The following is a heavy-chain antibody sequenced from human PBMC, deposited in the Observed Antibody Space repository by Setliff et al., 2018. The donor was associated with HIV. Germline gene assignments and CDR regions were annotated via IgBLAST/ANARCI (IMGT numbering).Heavy chain of an antibody. J-gene: IGHJ4*02. D-gene: IGHD6-13*01. V-gene: IGHV4-4*02. CDR2: IYHSGRT. Sequence: PSETLSLTCAVPGGSISSSNWWSWVRQSPGKGLEWIGEIYHSGRTNYNPSLKSRVTISVDTSKNQFSLKLSSVTAADTAVYYCATYSSSWPDYWGQGTLVTGSS. CDR1: GGSISSSNW. CDR3: ATYSSSWPDY.